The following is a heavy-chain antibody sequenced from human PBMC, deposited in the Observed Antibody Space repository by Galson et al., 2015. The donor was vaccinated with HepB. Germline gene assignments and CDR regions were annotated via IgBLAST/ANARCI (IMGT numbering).Heavy chain of an antibody. CDR2: IIPTFDTP. Sequence: SVKVSCKASGGSFNTYATNWLRQAPGRGLEWMGGIIPTFDTPIYAQRFQDRVTITADKSTSTAYMELSSLTSDDTALYYCARDRTHYYDTSGYSGAFEIWGQGTMVTVSS. J-gene: IGHJ3*02. CDR3: ARDRTHYYDTSGYSGAFEI. D-gene: IGHD3-22*01. CDR1: GGSFNTYA. V-gene: IGHV1-69*06.